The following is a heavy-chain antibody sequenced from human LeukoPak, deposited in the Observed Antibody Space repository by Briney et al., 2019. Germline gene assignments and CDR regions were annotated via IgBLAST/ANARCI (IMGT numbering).Heavy chain of an antibody. Sequence: PGGSLRLSCAASGLIFSSYSMNWLRQAPGKGLEWVSYISSSSSTIYYADSVKGRFTISRDNAKNSLYLQMTSLRAEDTAVYYCARDQGTVTTGYFDYWGQGTLVTVSS. V-gene: IGHV3-48*01. J-gene: IGHJ4*02. CDR1: GLIFSSYS. D-gene: IGHD4-11*01. CDR2: ISSSSSTI. CDR3: ARDQGTVTTGYFDY.